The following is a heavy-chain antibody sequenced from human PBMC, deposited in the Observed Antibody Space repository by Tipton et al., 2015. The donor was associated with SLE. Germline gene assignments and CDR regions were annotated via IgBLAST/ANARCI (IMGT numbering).Heavy chain of an antibody. CDR1: GGSFSGYY. D-gene: IGHD3-3*01. V-gene: IGHV4-34*01. CDR3: ARDWRRSAFDI. CDR2: INHSGST. J-gene: IGHJ3*02. Sequence: TLSLTCAVYGGSFSGYYWSWIRQPPGKGLEWIGEINHSGSTNYNPSLKSRVTISVDTPKNQFSLKLSSVTAADTAVYYCARDWRRSAFDIWGQGTMVTVSS.